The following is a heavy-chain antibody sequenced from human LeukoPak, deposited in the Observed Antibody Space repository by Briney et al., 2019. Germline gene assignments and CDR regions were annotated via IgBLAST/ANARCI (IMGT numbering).Heavy chain of an antibody. Sequence: GGSLRLSCAASGFTFSSYAMSWVRQAPGKGLEWVSSISGSGGSTNYADSVKGRFTISRDNSKNTLYLQMNSLGAEDTAVYYCSRENGAFSPFGYWGQGTLVTVLS. V-gene: IGHV3-23*01. J-gene: IGHJ4*02. CDR2: ISGSGGST. CDR1: GFTFSSYA. CDR3: SRENGAFSPFGY. D-gene: IGHD2-8*01.